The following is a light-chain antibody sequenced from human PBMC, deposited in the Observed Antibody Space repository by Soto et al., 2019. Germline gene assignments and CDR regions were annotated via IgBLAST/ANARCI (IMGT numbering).Light chain of an antibody. J-gene: IGLJ2*01. CDR2: EVT. CDR3: SSYAGINTLV. V-gene: IGLV2-8*01. Sequence: QSALTQPPSASGSPGQSVTISCTGTSRDVGGYNYVSWYQQHPGKAPKLMIYEVTKRPFGVPDRCSGSKSGNTTSLTVSGLQDEDEADYYCSSYAGINTLVFGGGTKLTVL. CDR1: SRDVGGYNY.